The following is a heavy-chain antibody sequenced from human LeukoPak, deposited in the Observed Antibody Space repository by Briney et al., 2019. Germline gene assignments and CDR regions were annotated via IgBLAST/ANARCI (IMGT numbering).Heavy chain of an antibody. CDR2: IYYSGNT. J-gene: IGHJ4*02. V-gene: IGHV4-39*07. D-gene: IGHD5-18*01. Sequence: PSESPSLTCAVPGGSISSSIYYWGWIRQPPRKGLEWIGTIYYSGNTFYNPTLQSRVSISVDTSRNHFSLNLSSVTVADTAVYYCARLSGYYYGYFDYWGQGALATVSS. CDR1: GGSISSSIYY. CDR3: ARLSGYYYGYFDY.